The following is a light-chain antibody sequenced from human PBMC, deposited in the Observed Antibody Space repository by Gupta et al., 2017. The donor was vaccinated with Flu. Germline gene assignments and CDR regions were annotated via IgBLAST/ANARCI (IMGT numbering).Light chain of an antibody. V-gene: IGKV1-39*01. CDR1: QSISSY. J-gene: IGKJ1*01. CDR3: QQCDSTPRT. CDR2: AAS. Sequence: DMQMTQSPSSPSASVGDRVTITCRASQSISSYLNWYQQKPGKAPKLLIYAASSLQSGVPSRFSGSGSGTDFTLTISRLQPEDFATYYCQQCDSTPRTFGQGTKVEIK.